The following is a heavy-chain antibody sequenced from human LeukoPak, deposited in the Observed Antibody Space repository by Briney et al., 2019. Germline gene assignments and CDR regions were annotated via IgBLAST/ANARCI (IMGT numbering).Heavy chain of an antibody. V-gene: IGHV1-46*01. Sequence: ASVKVSCKASGYTFTDYYIHWVRQVRGQGLGWVGVIDPNGGATSYVKKFQGRRNVTRDTSTSTVYVEVSSLRSEDTAIYYCARALCDGDCYTRHFDHWGQGTLVTVSS. CDR3: ARALCDGDCYTRHFDH. CDR2: IDPNGGAT. J-gene: IGHJ4*02. D-gene: IGHD2-21*02. CDR1: GYTFTDYY.